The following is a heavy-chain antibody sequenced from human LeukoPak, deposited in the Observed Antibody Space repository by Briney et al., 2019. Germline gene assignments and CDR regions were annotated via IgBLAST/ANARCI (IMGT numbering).Heavy chain of an antibody. V-gene: IGHV3-30*02. CDR3: AKLGVSIAGYYYDSSGEDFDY. J-gene: IGHJ4*02. Sequence: GGSLRLSCVASGFTFSSYGMHWVRQAPGKGLEWVAFIRYDGSNKYYADSVKGRFTIARDNSKNTLYLQMNSLRAEDTAVYYCAKLGVSIAGYYYDSSGEDFDYWGQGTLVTVSS. CDR2: IRYDGSNK. D-gene: IGHD3-22*01. CDR1: GFTFSSYG.